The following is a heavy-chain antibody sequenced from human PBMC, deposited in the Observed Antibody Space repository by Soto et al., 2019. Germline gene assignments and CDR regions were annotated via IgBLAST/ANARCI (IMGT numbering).Heavy chain of an antibody. V-gene: IGHV4-39*01. D-gene: IGHD2-15*01. J-gene: IGHJ4*02. Sequence: SQTLSLTCTVSGGSISSSSYYWGWIRQPPGKGLEWIGSIYYCGSTYYNPSLKSRVTISVDTSKNQFSLKRSSVTAADSAVYYCARLRNGYCSGGSCYFPNLSFDYWGQGTLVTVSS. CDR2: IYYCGST. CDR1: GGSISSSSYY. CDR3: ARLRNGYCSGGSCYFPNLSFDY.